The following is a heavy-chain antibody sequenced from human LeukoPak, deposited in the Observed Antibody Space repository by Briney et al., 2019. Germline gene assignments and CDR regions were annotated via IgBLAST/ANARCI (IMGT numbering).Heavy chain of an antibody. Sequence: GGSLRLSCAASGFTFSNYSMNWVRQAPGKGLEWVSSISSSSSYIYYADSVKGRFTISRDNAKNSLYLQMNSLRAEDTAVYYCARDGDGYNYVDAFDIWGQGTMVTVSS. V-gene: IGHV3-21*01. CDR3: ARDGDGYNYVDAFDI. J-gene: IGHJ3*02. D-gene: IGHD5-24*01. CDR2: ISSSSSYI. CDR1: GFTFSNYS.